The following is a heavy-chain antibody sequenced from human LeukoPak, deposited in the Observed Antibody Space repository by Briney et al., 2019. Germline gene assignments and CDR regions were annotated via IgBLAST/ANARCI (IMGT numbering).Heavy chain of an antibody. V-gene: IGHV4-59*01. J-gene: IGHJ3*02. CDR1: GGSISTYY. CDR3: ARDRGDYAGGACDI. D-gene: IGHD4-17*01. Sequence: PSETLSLTCTVSGGSISTYYWSWIRQPPGKGLEWIGYIYYSGSTNYNPSLKSRVTISVDTSKNQFSLKLTSVTAADTAVYYCARDRGDYAGGACDIWGQGTMVAVSS. CDR2: IYYSGST.